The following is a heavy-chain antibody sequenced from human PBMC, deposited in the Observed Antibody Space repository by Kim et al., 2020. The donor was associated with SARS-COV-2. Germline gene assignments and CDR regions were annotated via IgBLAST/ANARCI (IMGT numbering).Heavy chain of an antibody. J-gene: IGHJ4*01. CDR3: ARDKGGYGDPMEVDY. Sequence: GGSLRLSCAASGFTFSSYAMHWVRQAPGKGLEWVAVISYDGSNKYYADSVKGRFTISRDNSKNTLYLQMNSLRAEDTAVYYCARDKGGYGDPMEVDYWG. D-gene: IGHD4-17*01. CDR1: GFTFSSYA. V-gene: IGHV3-30-3*01. CDR2: ISYDGSNK.